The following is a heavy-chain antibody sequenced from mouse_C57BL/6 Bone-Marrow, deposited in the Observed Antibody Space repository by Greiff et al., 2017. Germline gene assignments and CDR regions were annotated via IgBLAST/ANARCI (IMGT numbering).Heavy chain of an antibody. CDR3: ARGEPYYYGTDY. CDR1: GFTFTDYN. Sequence: VQLQQSGPELVKPGASVKMSCKASGFTFTDYNMHWVKQSPGKSLEWIGSITPNNGGTSYNQKFTGKATLTVNKSSSTAYMELRSLTSRDTAVYYCARGEPYYYGTDYWGQGTTLTVSS. J-gene: IGHJ2*01. V-gene: IGHV1-22*01. CDR2: ITPNNGGT. D-gene: IGHD1-1*01.